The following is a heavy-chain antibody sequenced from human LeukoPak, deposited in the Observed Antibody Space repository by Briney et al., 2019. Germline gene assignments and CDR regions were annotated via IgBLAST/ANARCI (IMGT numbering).Heavy chain of an antibody. Sequence: GGSLRLSCAASGYTFTSYAMNWVRQAPGQGLEWMGWTNTNTGNPTYAQGFTGRFVFSLDTSVSTAYLQISSLKAEDTAVYYCARERVAAAGPHFDYWGQGTLVTVSS. CDR2: TNTNTGNP. V-gene: IGHV7-4-1*02. D-gene: IGHD6-13*01. CDR3: ARERVAAAGPHFDY. CDR1: GYTFTSYA. J-gene: IGHJ4*02.